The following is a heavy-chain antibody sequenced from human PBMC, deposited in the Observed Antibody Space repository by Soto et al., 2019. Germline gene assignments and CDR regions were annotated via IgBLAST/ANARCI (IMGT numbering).Heavy chain of an antibody. CDR2: INHSGST. Sequence: SETLALTCSVYVGSFSGYYWSWIRQPPGKGLEWIGEINHSGSTNYNPSLKSRVTISVDTSKNQFSLQLNSVTAADTAVYYCAQSNVDTAMDYYYGWDVWVQGNTGTGSS. J-gene: IGHJ6*02. CDR3: AQSNVDTAMDYYYGWDV. CDR1: VGSFSGYY. V-gene: IGHV4-34*01. D-gene: IGHD5-18*01.